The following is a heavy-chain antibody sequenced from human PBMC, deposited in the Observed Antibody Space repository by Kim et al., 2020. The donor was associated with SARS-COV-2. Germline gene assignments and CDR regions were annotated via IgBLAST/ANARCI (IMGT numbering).Heavy chain of an antibody. J-gene: IGHJ4*02. D-gene: IGHD3-10*01. CDR3: ARVALVRGVINYYFDY. V-gene: IGHV3-11*03. Sequence: DSVKGRFTISRDNAKNSLYVQMNSLRAEDTAVYYCARVALVRGVINYYFDYWGQGTLVTVSS.